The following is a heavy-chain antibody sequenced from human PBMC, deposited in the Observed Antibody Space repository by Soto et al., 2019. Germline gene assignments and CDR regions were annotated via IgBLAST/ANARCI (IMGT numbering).Heavy chain of an antibody. Sequence: PSETLSLTCTFSNVSITTTSYNWGWIRQSPGKGLEWIGTIYYTGSTSYNPSLKSRVTITVDTSKNQFSLKLASVTAADTAVYYCERHGSFWGQGTLVTVSS. J-gene: IGHJ4*02. CDR2: IYYTGST. CDR1: NVSITTTSYN. CDR3: ERHGSF. V-gene: IGHV4-39*01.